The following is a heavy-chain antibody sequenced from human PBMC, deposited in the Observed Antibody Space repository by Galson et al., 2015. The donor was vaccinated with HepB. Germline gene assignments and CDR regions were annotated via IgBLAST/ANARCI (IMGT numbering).Heavy chain of an antibody. V-gene: IGHV3-21*01. CDR1: GFTFSSYS. CDR3: ATTPPRAVAGTNDYYYYYYMDV. J-gene: IGHJ6*03. CDR2: ISSSSSYI. D-gene: IGHD6-19*01. Sequence: SLRLSCAASGFTFSSYSMNWVRQAPGKGLEWVSSISSSSSYIYYADSVKGRFTISRDNAKNSLYLQMNSLRAEDTAVYYCATTPPRAVAGTNDYYYYYYMDVWGKGTTVTVSS.